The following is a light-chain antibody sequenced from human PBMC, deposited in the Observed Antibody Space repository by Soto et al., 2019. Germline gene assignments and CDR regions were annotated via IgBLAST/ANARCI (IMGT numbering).Light chain of an antibody. CDR3: SSYASISTYV. CDR1: SSDVGGYNF. CDR2: DVT. J-gene: IGLJ1*01. Sequence: QSVLTQPASVSGSPGQSITISCTGTSSDVGGYNFVSWYQQHPDKAPKLMIYDVTNRPSGASNRFSGSKSGNTASLTISGLQAEDEADYYCSSYASISTYVFGTGTKVPVL. V-gene: IGLV2-14*01.